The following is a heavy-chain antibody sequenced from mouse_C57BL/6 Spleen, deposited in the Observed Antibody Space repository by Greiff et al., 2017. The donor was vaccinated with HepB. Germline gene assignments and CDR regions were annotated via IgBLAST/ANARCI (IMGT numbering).Heavy chain of an antibody. Sequence: QVQLQHPGAELVKPGASVKMSCKASGYTFTSYWITWVKQRPGQGLEWIGDIYPGSGSTNYNEKFKSKATLTVDTSSSTAYMQLSSLTSEDSAVYYCARESDYDGAWFAYWGQGTLVTVSA. CDR2: IYPGSGST. V-gene: IGHV1-55*01. D-gene: IGHD2-4*01. J-gene: IGHJ3*01. CDR1: GYTFTSYW. CDR3: ARESDYDGAWFAY.